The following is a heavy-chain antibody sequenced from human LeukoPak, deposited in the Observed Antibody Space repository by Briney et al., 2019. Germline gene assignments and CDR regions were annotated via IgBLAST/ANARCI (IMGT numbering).Heavy chain of an antibody. Sequence: GGSLRLSCAASGFTFSSYEMNWVRQAPGKGLEWVSYISSSGSTIYYADSVKGRFTISRDNAKNSLYLQMNSLRAEDTAVYYCARGGYGDPGGTYYYYGMDVWGQGTTVTVSS. J-gene: IGHJ6*02. CDR3: ARGGYGDPGGTYYYYGMDV. V-gene: IGHV3-48*03. CDR2: ISSSGSTI. CDR1: GFTFSSYE. D-gene: IGHD4-17*01.